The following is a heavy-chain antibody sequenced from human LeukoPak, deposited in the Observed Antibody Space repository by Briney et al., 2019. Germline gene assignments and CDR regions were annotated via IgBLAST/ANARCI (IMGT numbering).Heavy chain of an antibody. Sequence: PSETLSLTCTVFGGSITRSHHWCWVRQPPGKGLEWIGEINHSGSTNYNPSLKSRVTISVDTSKNQFSLKLSSVTAADTAVYCCARETYPLYCSSTSCYVGPYYYGMDVWGQGTTVTVSS. D-gene: IGHD2-2*01. CDR2: INHSGST. CDR3: ARETYPLYCSSTSCYVGPYYYGMDV. J-gene: IGHJ6*02. V-gene: IGHV4-34*01. CDR1: GGSITRSHH.